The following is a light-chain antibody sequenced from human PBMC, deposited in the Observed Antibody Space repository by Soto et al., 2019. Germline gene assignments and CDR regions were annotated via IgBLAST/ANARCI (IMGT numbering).Light chain of an antibody. CDR2: DVS. Sequence: QSVLTQPASVSGSPGQSITISCTGTSSDVGGYNYVSWYQQHPGKAPKLMIYDVSSRPSGVSNRFSGSKSGNTASLTISGLQAEDEADYYCSSYTSSSTDYVFGTGTRSPS. CDR1: SSDVGGYNY. J-gene: IGLJ1*01. V-gene: IGLV2-14*01. CDR3: SSYTSSSTDYV.